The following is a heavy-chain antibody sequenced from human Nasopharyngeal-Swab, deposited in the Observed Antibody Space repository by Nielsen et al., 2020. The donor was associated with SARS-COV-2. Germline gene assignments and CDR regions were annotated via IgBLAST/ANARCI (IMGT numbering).Heavy chain of an antibody. V-gene: IGHV3-30*04. J-gene: IGHJ6*02. CDR2: ISYDGSNK. Sequence: GESLKISCAASGFTFSSYAMHWVRQASGKGLEWVAVISYDGSNKYYADSVKGRFTISRDNSKNTLYLQMNSLRAEDTAVYYCARALWGSYYYGMDVWGQGTTVTVSS. CDR1: GFTFSSYA. CDR3: ARALWGSYYYGMDV. D-gene: IGHD7-27*01.